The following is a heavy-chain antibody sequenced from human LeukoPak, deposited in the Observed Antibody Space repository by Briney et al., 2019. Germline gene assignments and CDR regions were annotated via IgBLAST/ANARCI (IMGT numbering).Heavy chain of an antibody. Sequence: GGSLRLSCAASGFTFSSYAMHWVRQAPGKGLEWVAVISYDGSNKYYADSVKGRFTISRDNSKNTLYLQMNSLRAEDTAVYYCARGLIPAAIPSNWFDPWGQGTLVTVSS. J-gene: IGHJ5*02. D-gene: IGHD2-2*02. CDR3: ARGLIPAAIPSNWFDP. CDR1: GFTFSSYA. CDR2: ISYDGSNK. V-gene: IGHV3-30-3*01.